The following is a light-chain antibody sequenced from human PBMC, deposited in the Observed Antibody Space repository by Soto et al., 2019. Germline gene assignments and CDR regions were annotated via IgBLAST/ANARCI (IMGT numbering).Light chain of an antibody. Sequence: EDVLTQSPATLSLSPGERATLSCRASQSGNYLAWYQQKPGQAPRLLIYDVSNRAAGIPARFSGSGSGTDFTLTISSLEPEDFAVYYCQQRTFGQGTRLEMK. V-gene: IGKV3-11*01. CDR3: QQRT. J-gene: IGKJ5*01. CDR2: DVS. CDR1: QSGNY.